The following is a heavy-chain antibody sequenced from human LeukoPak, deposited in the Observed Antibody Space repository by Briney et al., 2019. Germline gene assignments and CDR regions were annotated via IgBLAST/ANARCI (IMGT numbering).Heavy chain of an antibody. CDR3: ARHGAFGSGSYSDY. D-gene: IGHD3-10*01. J-gene: IGHJ4*02. CDR2: IYPGDSDT. Sequence: GESLKISCKGSGYSFNGYWIGWVRQMPGKGLEWIGIIYPGDSDTRYSPSFQGQVAISADKSISTAYLQWSSLRASDTAMYYCARHGAFGSGSYSDYWGQGTLVTVSS. CDR1: GYSFNGYW. V-gene: IGHV5-51*01.